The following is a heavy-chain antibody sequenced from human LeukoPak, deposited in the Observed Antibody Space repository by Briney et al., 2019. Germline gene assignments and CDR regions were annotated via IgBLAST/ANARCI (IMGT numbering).Heavy chain of an antibody. CDR1: GGSISSYY. D-gene: IGHD3-10*01. CDR2: IYYSGST. Sequence: PSETLSLTCTVSGGSISSYYWSWIRQPPGRGLEWIGYIYYSGSTNYNPSLKSRVTISVDTSKNQFSLKLRSVTAADTAVYYCARERGVVRVDLGYYYYMDVWGKGTTVTVSS. J-gene: IGHJ6*03. CDR3: ARERGVVRVDLGYYYYMDV. V-gene: IGHV4-59*01.